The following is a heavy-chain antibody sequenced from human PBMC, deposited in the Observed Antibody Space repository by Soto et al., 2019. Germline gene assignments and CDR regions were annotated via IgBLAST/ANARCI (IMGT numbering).Heavy chain of an antibody. Sequence: LRLSCAASGFTFSSYGMHWVRQAPGKGLEWVAVIWYDGSNKYYADSVKGRFTISRDNSKNTLYLQMNSLRAEDTAVYYCAREGRDYYDSSGYYDYWGQGTLVTV. D-gene: IGHD3-22*01. J-gene: IGHJ4*02. CDR3: AREGRDYYDSSGYYDY. CDR1: GFTFSSYG. V-gene: IGHV3-33*01. CDR2: IWYDGSNK.